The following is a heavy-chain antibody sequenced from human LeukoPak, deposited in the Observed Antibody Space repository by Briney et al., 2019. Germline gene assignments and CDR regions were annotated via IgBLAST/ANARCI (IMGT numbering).Heavy chain of an antibody. CDR3: ARGRVDLGGSSSGIDY. CDR1: GYTFTSYY. Sequence: ASVKVSCKASGYTFTSYYMHWVRQAPGQGLEWMGIINPSGGSTSYAQKFQGRVTMTRDTSISTAYMELSSLRSEDTAVYYCARGRVDLGGSSSGIDYWGQGTLVTVSS. CDR2: INPSGGST. D-gene: IGHD6-13*01. V-gene: IGHV1-46*01. J-gene: IGHJ4*02.